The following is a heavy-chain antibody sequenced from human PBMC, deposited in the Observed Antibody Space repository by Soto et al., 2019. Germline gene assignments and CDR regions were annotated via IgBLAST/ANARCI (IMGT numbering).Heavy chain of an antibody. CDR3: ARPNRAGAYFDY. Sequence: QVQLVESGGGVVQPGRSLRLSCAASGFTFSSYAMHWVRQAPGKGLEWVAVISYDGSNKYYADSVKGRFTISRDNSKNTRYLQMNSLRAEDTAVYYCARPNRAGAYFDYWGQGTLFTVSS. CDR2: ISYDGSNK. J-gene: IGHJ4*02. D-gene: IGHD6-19*01. V-gene: IGHV3-30-3*01. CDR1: GFTFSSYA.